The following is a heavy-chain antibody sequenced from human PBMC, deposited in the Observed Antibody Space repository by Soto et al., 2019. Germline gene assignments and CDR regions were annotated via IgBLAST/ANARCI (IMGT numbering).Heavy chain of an antibody. Sequence: QVQLVQSGAEVKKPGASVKVSCKASGYTFTSYGISWVRQAPGQGLEWMGWISAYNGNTNYAQKLQGRVTMTTDTPTSTAYMELGSLRSDDTAVYYCAGVIAVAETYWYFDLWGRGTLVTVSS. CDR3: AGVIAVAETYWYFDL. J-gene: IGHJ2*01. V-gene: IGHV1-18*01. CDR1: GYTFTSYG. CDR2: ISAYNGNT. D-gene: IGHD6-19*01.